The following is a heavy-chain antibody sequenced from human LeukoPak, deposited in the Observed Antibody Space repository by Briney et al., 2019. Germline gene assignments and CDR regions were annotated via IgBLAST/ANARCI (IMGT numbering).Heavy chain of an antibody. J-gene: IGHJ4*02. D-gene: IGHD3-22*01. CDR3: AKSDYYDSSGYYYGSDY. CDR2: ISGSGGST. Sequence: PGGSLRLSCAASGFTFSSYAMTWVRQAPGKGLEWVSGISGSGGSTYYADSVKGRFTISRDNSKNTLYVQMNSLRAEDTAVYYCAKSDYYDSSGYYYGSDYWGQGILVTVSS. V-gene: IGHV3-23*01. CDR1: GFTFSSYA.